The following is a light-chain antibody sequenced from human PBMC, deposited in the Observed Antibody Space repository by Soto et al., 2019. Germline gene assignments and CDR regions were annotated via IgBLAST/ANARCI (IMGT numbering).Light chain of an antibody. CDR2: GAS. Sequence: IALTQSPGTLSLSPGERATLSCRASQTVSSSYLTWYQQKPGQAPRLLIYGASTRATGIPDRFSGSGSGTDFTLTISRLEPEDFALYHCKHLKKFGQGTKVEIK. CDR1: QTVSSSY. CDR3: KHLKK. J-gene: IGKJ1*01. V-gene: IGKV3-20*01.